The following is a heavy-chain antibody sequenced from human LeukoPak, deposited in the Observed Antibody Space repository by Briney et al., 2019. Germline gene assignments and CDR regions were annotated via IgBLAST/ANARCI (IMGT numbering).Heavy chain of an antibody. Sequence: GGSLRLSCAASGFTFSSYGIHWVRQAPGKGLEWVAVIWYDGSNKYYADSVKGRFTISRDNSKNTLYLQMNSLRAEDTAVYYCAKDLNDYGDPDAFDIWGQGTMVTVSS. V-gene: IGHV3-33*06. CDR3: AKDLNDYGDPDAFDI. CDR1: GFTFSSYG. D-gene: IGHD4-17*01. J-gene: IGHJ3*02. CDR2: IWYDGSNK.